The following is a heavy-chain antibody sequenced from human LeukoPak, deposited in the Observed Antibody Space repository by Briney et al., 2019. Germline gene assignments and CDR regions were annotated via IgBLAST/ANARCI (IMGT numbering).Heavy chain of an antibody. D-gene: IGHD3-22*01. Sequence: ASVKVSCKASGYTFTSYYMHWVRQAPGQGLEWMGIINPSGGNTNYAQKLQGRVTMTTDTSTSTAYMELRSLRSDDTAVYYCARDHPNYYDSSGYFHFDFWGQGTLVTVSS. J-gene: IGHJ4*02. V-gene: IGHV1-46*01. CDR3: ARDHPNYYDSSGYFHFDF. CDR2: INPSGGNT. CDR1: GYTFTSYY.